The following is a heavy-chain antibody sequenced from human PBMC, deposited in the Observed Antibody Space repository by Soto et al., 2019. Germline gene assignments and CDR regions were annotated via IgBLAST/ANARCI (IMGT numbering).Heavy chain of an antibody. Sequence: ASVKVSCKASGYTFTGYYMHWVRQAPGQGLEWMGWINPNSGGTNYAQKFQGRVTMTRDTSISAAYMELSRLRSDDTAVYYCARVRYYDSSGYPASDAFDIWGQGTMVTVSS. CDR3: ARVRYYDSSGYPASDAFDI. D-gene: IGHD3-22*01. CDR2: INPNSGGT. V-gene: IGHV1-2*02. CDR1: GYTFTGYY. J-gene: IGHJ3*02.